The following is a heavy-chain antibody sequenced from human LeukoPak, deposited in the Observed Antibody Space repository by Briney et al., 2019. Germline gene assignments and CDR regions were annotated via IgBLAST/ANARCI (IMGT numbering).Heavy chain of an antibody. CDR1: GGSISSYY. CDR2: IYYSGST. V-gene: IGHV4-59*01. J-gene: IGHJ4*02. Sequence: SETLSLTCTVSGGSISSYYWSWIRQPPGKGLEWIGYIYYSGSTNYNPSLKSRVTISVDTSKNQFSLKLTSVTAADTAVYYWASLHHQATLYYFYYWGEGTLVTVSS. D-gene: IGHD3-10*01. CDR3: ASLHHQATLYYFYY.